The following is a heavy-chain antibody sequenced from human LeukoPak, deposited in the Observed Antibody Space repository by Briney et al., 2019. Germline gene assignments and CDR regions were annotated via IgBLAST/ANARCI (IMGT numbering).Heavy chain of an antibody. V-gene: IGHV4-39*01. D-gene: IGHD5-18*01. CDR3: ARHSGGYSYGDRNWFDP. CDR1: CDFISSSDDY. J-gene: IGHJ5*02. CDR2: IYYSASESGSAST. Sequence: SEPLSLTCTVCCDFISSSDDYGRRIPQPRVKGLEWIDTIYYSASESGSASTYYNPSLKRRVTILGDTSKNQFSLTVTSVTAADAAVYYCARHSGGYSYGDRNWFDPWGQGTLVTVSS.